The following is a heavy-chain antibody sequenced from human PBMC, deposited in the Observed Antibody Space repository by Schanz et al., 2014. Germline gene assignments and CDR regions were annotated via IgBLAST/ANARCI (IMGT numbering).Heavy chain of an antibody. CDR3: ARAARRTRVVPLYFDY. Sequence: QVQLQQWGAGLLKPSETLSLTCAVSGGSFSSNYWSWIRQPPGKGLEWIGEINQSGTTNYNPSLNVRVTMSVDTSKNQFSLKLRSVTAADTAVYYCARAARRTRVVPLYFDYWGQGTLVTVSS. J-gene: IGHJ4*02. CDR1: GGSFSSNY. CDR2: INQSGTT. V-gene: IGHV4-34*02. D-gene: IGHD2-2*01.